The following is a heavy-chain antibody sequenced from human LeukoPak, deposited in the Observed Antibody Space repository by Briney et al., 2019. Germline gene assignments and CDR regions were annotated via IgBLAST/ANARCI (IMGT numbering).Heavy chain of an antibody. CDR2: INPNRGGT. CDR1: GYTFTGYY. Sequence: SVKVSCKASGYTFTGYYMHWVRQAPRQGLEWMGWINPNRGGTNYAQKFQGRVTITRDTSISTAYIALSRLRSDDTAVYYCARDLYCSSTSCYKDWFDPWGQGTLVTVSS. CDR3: ARDLYCSSTSCYKDWFDP. V-gene: IGHV1-2*02. D-gene: IGHD2-2*02. J-gene: IGHJ5*02.